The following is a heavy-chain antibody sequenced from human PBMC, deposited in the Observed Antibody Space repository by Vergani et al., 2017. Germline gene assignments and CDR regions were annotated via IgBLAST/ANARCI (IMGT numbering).Heavy chain of an antibody. CDR1: GFTFEEHG. V-gene: IGHV3-9*01. J-gene: IGHJ1*01. D-gene: IGHD2-15*01. CDR2: IHWNSDVV. CDR3: ARISGGSAPYLHY. Sequence: EVQLVESGGGLVQPGRSLRLSCAASGFTFEEHGMHWVRQAPGKGLEWVSGIHWNSDVVGYADSVKGRFTISRDNAKTTLYLQMNSLRDEDRDVYYCARISGGSAPYLHYWGQGTLVTVAS.